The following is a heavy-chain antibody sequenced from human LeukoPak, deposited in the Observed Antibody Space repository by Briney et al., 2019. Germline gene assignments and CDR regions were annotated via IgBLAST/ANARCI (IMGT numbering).Heavy chain of an antibody. CDR1: GYSFTSYW. D-gene: IGHD3-10*01. J-gene: IGHJ4*02. Sequence: GESLKISCKASGYSFTSYWIGRVRQMPGKGLEWMGIIYPRDSDITYSPSFQGQVTISVDKSISTAYLQWSSLKASDTAMYYCSRQPGTSLDYWGLGTLVTVSS. CDR3: SRQPGTSLDY. V-gene: IGHV5-51*01. CDR2: IYPRDSDI.